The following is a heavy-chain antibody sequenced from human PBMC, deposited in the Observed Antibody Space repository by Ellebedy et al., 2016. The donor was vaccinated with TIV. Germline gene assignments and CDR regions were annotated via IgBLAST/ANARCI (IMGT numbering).Heavy chain of an antibody. CDR1: GGSVSSVNYY. J-gene: IGHJ2*01. Sequence: MPSETLSLTCTVSGGSVSSVNYYWSWIRQPPGKGLEWIAYIYNIGSTYYNPSLKSRVTISADTSKDQFSLKLTSVTAADTAVYYCARVAITAAVGGGYFDLWGRGTLVTVSS. V-gene: IGHV4-61*01. CDR3: ARVAITAAVGGGYFDL. CDR2: IYNIGST. D-gene: IGHD6-13*01.